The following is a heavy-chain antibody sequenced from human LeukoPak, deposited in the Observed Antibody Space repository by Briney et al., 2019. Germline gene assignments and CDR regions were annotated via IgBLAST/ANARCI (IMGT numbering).Heavy chain of an antibody. CDR2: ISGSGGST. CDR3: AKLGIVVVPAANNNWFDP. D-gene: IGHD2-2*01. V-gene: IGHV3-23*01. Sequence: GGSLRLSCAASGFTFSSHAMSWVRQAPGKGLEWVSAISGSGGSTYYADSVKGRFTISRDNSKNTLYLQMNSLRAEDTAVYYCAKLGIVVVPAANNNWFDPWGQGTLVTVSS. J-gene: IGHJ5*02. CDR1: GFTFSSHA.